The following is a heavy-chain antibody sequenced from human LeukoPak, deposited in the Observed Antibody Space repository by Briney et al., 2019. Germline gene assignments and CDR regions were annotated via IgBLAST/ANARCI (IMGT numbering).Heavy chain of an antibody. CDR3: ARVYSSSWSPYYFDY. CDR1: GFTFSSYE. D-gene: IGHD6-13*01. Sequence: GGSLRLSCAASGFTFSSYEMNWVRQAPGKGLEWVSHIGSSGTTIYFADSVKGRFTISRDNSKNTLYLQMNSLRAEDTAVYYCARVYSSSWSPYYFDYWGQGTLVTVSS. V-gene: IGHV3-48*01. CDR2: IGSSGTTI. J-gene: IGHJ4*02.